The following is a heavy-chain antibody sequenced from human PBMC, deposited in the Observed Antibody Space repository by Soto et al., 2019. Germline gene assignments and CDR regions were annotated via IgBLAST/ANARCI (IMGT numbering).Heavy chain of an antibody. J-gene: IGHJ4*02. Sequence: PGESLKISCKGSGYSFIAYCIGWMLKMPERGLEWMGIIYPGDSDTRYSPSFQGQVTISADKSISTAYLHWSSLKASDTAMYYCARRLAATEHFDFWGQGTLVTVSS. CDR3: ARRLAATEHFDF. CDR1: GYSFIAYC. CDR2: IYPGDSDT. D-gene: IGHD6-25*01. V-gene: IGHV5-51*01.